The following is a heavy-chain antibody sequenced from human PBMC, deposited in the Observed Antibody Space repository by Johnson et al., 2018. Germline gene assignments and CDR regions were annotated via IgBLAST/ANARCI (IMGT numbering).Heavy chain of an antibody. Sequence: QVQLQESGPGLVKATVTLSLTCTVSGGSISSYYWSWIRQPPGKGLEWIGYIYDSGSTNYKPSLKSRVTISVDTSKNQFSLRRSSVTAADTAVYYFSRVRTTGYYSGMDVWGQWTTVTVSS. D-gene: IGHD4-17*01. CDR1: GGSISSYY. CDR2: IYDSGST. V-gene: IGHV4-59*01. CDR3: SRVRTTGYYSGMDV. J-gene: IGHJ6*02.